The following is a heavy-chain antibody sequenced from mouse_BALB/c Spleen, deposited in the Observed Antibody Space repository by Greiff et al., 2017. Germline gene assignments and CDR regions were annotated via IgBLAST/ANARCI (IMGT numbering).Heavy chain of an antibody. Sequence: EVKLVESGPGLVKPSQSLSLTCTVTGYSITSDYAWNWIRQFPGNKLEWMGYISYSGSTSYNPSLKSRISITRDTSKNQFFLQLNSVTTEDTATYYCAYHYYGSSYGAYWGQGTLVTVSA. CDR2: ISYSGST. J-gene: IGHJ3*01. CDR1: GYSITSDYA. V-gene: IGHV3-2*02. CDR3: AYHYYGSSYGAY. D-gene: IGHD1-1*01.